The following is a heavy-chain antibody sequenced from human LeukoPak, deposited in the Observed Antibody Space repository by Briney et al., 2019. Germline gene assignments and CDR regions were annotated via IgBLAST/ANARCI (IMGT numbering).Heavy chain of an antibody. CDR1: GFSFGSYS. Sequence: PGGSLRLSCAASGFSFGSYSMNWVRHTPERGLEWLSFISTTGTFIKYADSVRGRLNVSRDNAKNSLYLHMNALRVEDTATYYCARTGGAGFDPWGQGTLVIVSS. CDR2: ISTTGTFI. D-gene: IGHD2-21*01. J-gene: IGHJ5*02. CDR3: ARTGGAGFDP. V-gene: IGHV3-21*04.